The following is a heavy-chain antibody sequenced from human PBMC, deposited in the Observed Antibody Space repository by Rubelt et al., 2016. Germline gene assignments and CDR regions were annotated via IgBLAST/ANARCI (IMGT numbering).Heavy chain of an antibody. D-gene: IGHD6-19*01. CDR2: INHSGST. CDR1: GGSFSGYY. J-gene: IGHJ4*02. CDR3: ARVSGIVVAGAADY. V-gene: IGHV4-34*01. Sequence: QVQLQQWGAGLLKPSETLSLTCAVYGGSFSGYYWSWIRQPPGKGLEWIGEINHSGSTNYNPSLKGRVTLSVDQSKNQFSLKMSSVTAADTAGDYCARVSGIVVAGAADYWGQGTLVTVSS.